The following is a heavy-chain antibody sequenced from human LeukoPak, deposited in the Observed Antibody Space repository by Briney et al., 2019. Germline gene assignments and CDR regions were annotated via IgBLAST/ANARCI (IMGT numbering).Heavy chain of an antibody. CDR2: INPNSGGT. D-gene: IGHD6-19*01. CDR1: GYTFTGHY. V-gene: IGHV1-2*02. J-gene: IGHJ6*03. CDR3: ARVMHDSSGWSLYYYYYYMDV. Sequence: ASVKVSCKTSGYTFTGHYMHWVRQAPGQGLEWMGWINPNSGGTNYAQKFQGRVTMTRDTSISTAYMELSRPRSDDTAVYYCARVMHDSSGWSLYYYYYYMDVWGKGTTVTVSS.